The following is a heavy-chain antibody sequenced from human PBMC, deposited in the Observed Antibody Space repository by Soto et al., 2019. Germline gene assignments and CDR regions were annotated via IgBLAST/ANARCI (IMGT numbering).Heavy chain of an antibody. CDR2: INQDGSQK. CDR3: ARDYRYPFDY. Sequence: GGSLRLSCAASGFTFSSYRMNWVRQAPGKGLEWVANINQDGSQKDYVDFVKGRFTISRDNARNSLYLQMNSLRAEDTAVYYCARDYRYPFDYWGQGNLVTVYS. CDR1: GFTFSSYR. J-gene: IGHJ4*02. V-gene: IGHV3-7*01. D-gene: IGHD1-1*01.